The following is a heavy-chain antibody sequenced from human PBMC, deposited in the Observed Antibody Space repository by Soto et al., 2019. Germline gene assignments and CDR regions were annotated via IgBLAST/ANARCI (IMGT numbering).Heavy chain of an antibody. CDR2: VNQHVSENY. Sequence: EVQLVESGGGLVQPGGSLRLSCAASGFTFRTYWMSWVRQAPGKGLEWVGNVNQHVSENYYYVDSVKGRFTISRDNAEHSVYLQMNSLRVEDTAVYYCARDTGNGNYGQDTWGMDVWGQGTTVFVSS. D-gene: IGHD4-17*01. CDR1: GFTFRTYW. J-gene: IGHJ6*02. V-gene: IGHV3-7*05. CDR3: ARDTGNGNYGQDTWGMDV.